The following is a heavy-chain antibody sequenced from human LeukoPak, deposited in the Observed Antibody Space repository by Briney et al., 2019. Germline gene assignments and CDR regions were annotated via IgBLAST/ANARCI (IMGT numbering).Heavy chain of an antibody. CDR1: GFTFSDYF. J-gene: IGHJ4*02. Sequence: PGGSLRLSYAASGFTFSDYFMSWIRLAPGKGLEWDSYISSTSNTMYYADSVKGRFTISRDNAKNSLYLQMNSLRAEDTAVYYCARDSDDSSGYFFDYWGQGTLVTVSS. V-gene: IGHV3-11*04. D-gene: IGHD3-22*01. CDR3: ARDSDDSSGYFFDY. CDR2: ISSTSNTM.